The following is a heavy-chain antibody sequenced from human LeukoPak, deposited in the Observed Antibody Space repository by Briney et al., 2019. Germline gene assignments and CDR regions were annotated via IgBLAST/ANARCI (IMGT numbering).Heavy chain of an antibody. J-gene: IGHJ4*02. CDR1: GGSISSSSYY. D-gene: IGHD2-15*01. Sequence: SETLSLTCTVSGGSISSSSYYWGWTRQPPGKGLEWIGSIYYSGSTYYNPSLKSRVTISVDTSKNQFSLKLSSVTAADTAVYYCASGIVVVVAATYYFDYWGQGTLVTVSS. CDR3: ASGIVVVVAATYYFDY. CDR2: IYYSGST. V-gene: IGHV4-39*01.